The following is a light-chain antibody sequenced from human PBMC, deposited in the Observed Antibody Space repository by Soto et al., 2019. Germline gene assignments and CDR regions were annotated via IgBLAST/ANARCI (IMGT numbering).Light chain of an antibody. CDR3: QQRATWPWT. CDR1: QSIAIY. CDR2: DTF. J-gene: IGKJ1*01. Sequence: IVLTQSPATLYFSPGERATLSCRASQSIAIYLAWYQQKSGQSPRLLIYDTFNRAPGIPDRFSGSGSGTDFTLTISSLEPEDFAVYYFQQRATWPWTFGQGTTVEIK. V-gene: IGKV3-11*01.